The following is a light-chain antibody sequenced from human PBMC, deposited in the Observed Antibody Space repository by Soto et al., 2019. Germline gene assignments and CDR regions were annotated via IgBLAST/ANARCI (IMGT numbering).Light chain of an antibody. CDR3: QQRST. J-gene: IGKJ5*01. Sequence: EIVLTQSPATLSLSPGERATLSCRANHNIYSNYLAWYQQKPGQAPRLLIYDASNRATGIPARFSGSGSGTDFTLTISSLEPEDFAVYYCQQRSTFGQGTRLEIK. CDR2: DAS. V-gene: IGKV3-11*01. CDR1: HNIYSNY.